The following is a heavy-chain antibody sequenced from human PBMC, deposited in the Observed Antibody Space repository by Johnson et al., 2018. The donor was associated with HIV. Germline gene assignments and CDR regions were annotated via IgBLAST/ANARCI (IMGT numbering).Heavy chain of an antibody. D-gene: IGHD3-22*01. CDR1: GFTVSSNY. V-gene: IGHV3-74*02. J-gene: IGHJ3*02. CDR3: AKAEGESRGALDI. CDR2: INSDGSST. Sequence: VQLVESGGGLVQPGGSLRLSCAASGFTVSSNYMSWVRQAPGKGLVWVSRINSDGSSTSYADSVKGRFTISRDNAKNTLYLQMNSLRAEDTAVYYCAKAEGESRGALDIWGQGTMVTVSS.